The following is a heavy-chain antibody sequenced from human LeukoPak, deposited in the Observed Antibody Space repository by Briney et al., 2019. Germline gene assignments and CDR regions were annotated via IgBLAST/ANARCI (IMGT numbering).Heavy chain of an antibody. D-gene: IGHD3-22*01. J-gene: IGHJ4*02. V-gene: IGHV1-69*13. CDR1: GGTFSSYA. CDR3: ARDYYDSSGVLTDY. Sequence: GASVKVSCKASGGTFSSYAISWVRQAPGQGLEWMGGIIPIFGTANYTQKFQGRVTITADESTSTAYMELSSLRSEDTAVYYCARDYYDSSGVLTDYWGQGTLVTVSS. CDR2: IIPIFGTA.